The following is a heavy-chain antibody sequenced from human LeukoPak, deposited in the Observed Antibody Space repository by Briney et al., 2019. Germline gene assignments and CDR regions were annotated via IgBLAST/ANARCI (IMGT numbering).Heavy chain of an antibody. Sequence: GGSLRLSCAASGFTFSDYYMSWIRQAPGKGLEWVGFIRSKAYGGTTEYAASVKGRFTISRDDSKSIAYLQMNSLKTEDTAVYYCTRNFGVVISPSYLDYWGQGTLVTVSS. V-gene: IGHV3-49*03. CDR1: GFTFSDYY. J-gene: IGHJ4*02. CDR3: TRNFGVVISPSYLDY. CDR2: IRSKAYGGTT. D-gene: IGHD3-3*01.